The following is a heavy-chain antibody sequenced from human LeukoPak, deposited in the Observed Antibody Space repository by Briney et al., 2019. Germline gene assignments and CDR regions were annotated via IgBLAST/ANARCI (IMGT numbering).Heavy chain of an antibody. J-gene: IGHJ5*02. CDR3: ARVGRDGYNYAWFDP. V-gene: IGHV4-39*07. CDR2: IYYSGST. D-gene: IGHD5-24*01. Sequence: PSETLSLTCTVSGGSISSSSYYWGWIRQPPGKGLEWIGSIYYSGSTYYNPSPKSRVTISVDTSKNQFSLKLSSVTAADTAVYYCARVGRDGYNYAWFDPWGQGTLVTVSS. CDR1: GGSISSSSYY.